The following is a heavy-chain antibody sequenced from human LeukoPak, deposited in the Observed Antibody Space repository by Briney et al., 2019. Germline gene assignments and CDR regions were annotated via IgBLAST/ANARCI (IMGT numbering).Heavy chain of an antibody. Sequence: PGGSLRLSCAASGFTFSSYVMHWVRQAPGKGLVWVSRINSDGSSTSYADSVKGRFTISRDNAKNTLYLQMNSLRAEDTAVYYCARERREVVNWFDPWGQGTLVTVSS. CDR3: ARERREVVNWFDP. J-gene: IGHJ5*02. CDR1: GFTFSSYV. D-gene: IGHD3-22*01. CDR2: INSDGSST. V-gene: IGHV3-74*01.